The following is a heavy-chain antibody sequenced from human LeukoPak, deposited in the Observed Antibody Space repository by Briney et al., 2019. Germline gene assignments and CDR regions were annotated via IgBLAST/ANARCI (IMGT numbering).Heavy chain of an antibody. CDR3: ARDQGYSYGYLYGGAIDY. Sequence: GGSRRLSCAASGFIFSSYSMNWVRQAPGKGLEWVSSISSSSSYIYYADSVKGRFTISRDNAKNSLNLQMNSLRAEDTAVYYCARDQGYSYGYLYGGAIDYWGQGTLVTVSS. D-gene: IGHD5-18*01. J-gene: IGHJ4*02. CDR1: GFIFSSYS. CDR2: ISSSSSYI. V-gene: IGHV3-21*01.